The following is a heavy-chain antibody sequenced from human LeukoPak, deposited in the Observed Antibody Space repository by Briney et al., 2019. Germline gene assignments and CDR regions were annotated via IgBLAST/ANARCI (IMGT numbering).Heavy chain of an antibody. D-gene: IGHD2-2*01. J-gene: IGHJ3*02. V-gene: IGHV1-69*05. CDR3: ARVGRSSTSCLGAFDI. CDR2: IIPIFGTA. Sequence: SVKVSCKASGGTFSSYAISWVRQAPGHRLEWMGGIIPIFGTANYAQKFQGRVTITTDESTSTAYMELSSLGSEDAAVYYCARVGRSSTSCLGAFDIWGQGTMVTVSS. CDR1: GGTFSSYA.